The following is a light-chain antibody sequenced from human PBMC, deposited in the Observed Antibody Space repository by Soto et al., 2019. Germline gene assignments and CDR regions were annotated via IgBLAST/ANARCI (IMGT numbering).Light chain of an antibody. CDR3: SSYTSSTTLGV. Sequence: QSALAQPASVSGSPGQSLTISCTGDISDVGGYEYVSWYQQHPDKAPKLLIYEVSNRPSGVSVRFSGSKSGNTASLTISGLQAEDEAAYCCSSYTSSTTLGVFGTGTKVTVL. J-gene: IGLJ1*01. V-gene: IGLV2-14*01. CDR1: ISDVGGYEY. CDR2: EVS.